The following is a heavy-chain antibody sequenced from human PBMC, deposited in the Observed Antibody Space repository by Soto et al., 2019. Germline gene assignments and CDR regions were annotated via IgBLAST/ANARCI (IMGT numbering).Heavy chain of an antibody. Sequence: EVQLLESGGGLVQPGGSLRVSCAASGFTFSSYAMSWVRQAPGKGLEWVSAISGSGTTIYYSGSVMGRFTISRDNSKNTLYLQMNSLRAEYTAVYYCATDGEETPTPCLDYLGQGTLVTVSS. CDR1: GFTFSSYA. CDR3: ATDGEETPTPCLDY. CDR2: ISGSGTTI. J-gene: IGHJ4*02. D-gene: IGHD2-15*01. V-gene: IGHV3-23*01.